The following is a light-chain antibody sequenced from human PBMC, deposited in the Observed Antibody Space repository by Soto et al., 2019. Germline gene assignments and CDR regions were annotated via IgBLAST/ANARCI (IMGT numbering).Light chain of an antibody. CDR2: GAS. Sequence: EMVMTQSPATLSVSPGERVSLSCRASQSVSNKLAWYQQKPGQAPRLLIYGASRRATGILARFSGNGSVTEFTLTIGGLQSEDFAVYYCQQYSNWPQTFGQGTKVEIK. V-gene: IGKV3-15*01. CDR1: QSVSNK. CDR3: QQYSNWPQT. J-gene: IGKJ1*01.